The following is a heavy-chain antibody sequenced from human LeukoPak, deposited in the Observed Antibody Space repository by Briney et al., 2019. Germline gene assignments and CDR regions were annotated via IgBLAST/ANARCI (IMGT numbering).Heavy chain of an antibody. D-gene: IGHD1-1*01. CDR3: ARAWNGYYFDY. Sequence: PSETLSLTCTVSGGSISSSSYYWGWIRQPPGKGLEWIGSIYYSGSTYYNPSLKSRVTISVDTSKNQFSLKLSSVTAADTAVYYCARAWNGYYFDYWGQGTLVTVSS. J-gene: IGHJ4*02. CDR1: GGSISSSSYY. V-gene: IGHV4-39*07. CDR2: IYYSGST.